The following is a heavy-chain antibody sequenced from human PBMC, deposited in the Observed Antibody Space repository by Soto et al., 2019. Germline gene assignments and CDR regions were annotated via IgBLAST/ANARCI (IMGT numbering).Heavy chain of an antibody. D-gene: IGHD2-2*01. V-gene: IGHV1-69*13. CDR1: GGTFSSYA. CDR2: IIPIFGTA. J-gene: IGHJ6*02. CDR3: ARIPLEVVVVPAARYVVLYGMDV. Sequence: GASVKVSCKASGGTFSSYAISWVRQAPGQGLEWMGGIIPIFGTANYAQKFQGRVTITADESTSTAYMELSSLRSEDTAVYYCARIPLEVVVVPAARYVVLYGMDVWGQGTTVTVSS.